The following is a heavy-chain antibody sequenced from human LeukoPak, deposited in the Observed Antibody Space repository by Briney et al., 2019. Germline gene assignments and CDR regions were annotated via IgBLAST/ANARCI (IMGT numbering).Heavy chain of an antibody. V-gene: IGHV1-69*06. CDR3: ARGPDCSSTSCYDREDKELRYFDWLLPFDY. CDR2: IIPIFGTA. Sequence: SVKVSCKASGGTFSSYAISWVRQAPGQGLEWMGGIIPIFGTANYAQKFQGRVTITADKSTSTAYMELSSLRSEDTAVYYCARGPDCSSTSCYDREDKELRYFDWLLPFDYWGQRTLVTVSS. CDR1: GGTFSSYA. J-gene: IGHJ4*02. D-gene: IGHD2-2*01.